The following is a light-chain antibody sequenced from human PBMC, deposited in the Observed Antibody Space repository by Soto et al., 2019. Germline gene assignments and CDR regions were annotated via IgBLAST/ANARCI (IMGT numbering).Light chain of an antibody. CDR2: AAS. Sequence: AIRMTQSPSSLSASPGDRVTITCRASQDISSYLAWYQQKPGKAPNLLIYAASNVQSGVPSRFSGSGSWTHFTLTISSLQPEDFATYYCQQLHGYPITFGQGTRLEIK. CDR1: QDISSY. V-gene: IGKV1-8*01. J-gene: IGKJ5*01. CDR3: QQLHGYPIT.